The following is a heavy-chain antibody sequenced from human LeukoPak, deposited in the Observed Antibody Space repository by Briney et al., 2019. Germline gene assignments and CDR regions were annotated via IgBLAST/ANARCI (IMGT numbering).Heavy chain of an antibody. CDR2: IHYSGST. J-gene: IGHJ2*01. D-gene: IGHD3-10*01. CDR3: ARLLWFGELLGSDGDL. Sequence: KPSETLSLTCTVSGGSISTYWWTWIRQPPGKGLEWLGYIHYSGSTNYNPSLKSRVTISVDTSKNQFSLKLSSVTAADTAVYYCARLLWFGELLGSDGDLWGRGTLVTVSS. V-gene: IGHV4-59*01. CDR1: GGSISTYW.